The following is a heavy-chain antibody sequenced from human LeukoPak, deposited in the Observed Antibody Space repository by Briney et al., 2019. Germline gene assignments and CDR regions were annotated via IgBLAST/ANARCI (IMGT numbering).Heavy chain of an antibody. Sequence: GGSLRLSCAASGFTFSNAWMNWVRQAPGKGLEWVGRIKSKTDGGTTDYAAPVKGRFTISRDDSKNTLYLQMNSLKTEDTAVYYCARDSYGKNYFDYWGQGTLVTVSS. J-gene: IGHJ4*02. CDR2: IKSKTDGGTT. V-gene: IGHV3-15*07. D-gene: IGHD5-18*01. CDR1: GFTFSNAW. CDR3: ARDSYGKNYFDY.